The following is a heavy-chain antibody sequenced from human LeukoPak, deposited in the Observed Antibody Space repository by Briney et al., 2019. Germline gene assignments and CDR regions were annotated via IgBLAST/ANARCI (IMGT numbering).Heavy chain of an antibody. V-gene: IGHV4-30-4*08. CDR2: IYYSAST. CDR3: ARVLRSSGWPGLFDY. D-gene: IGHD6-19*01. J-gene: IGHJ4*02. Sequence: TSQTLSLTCTVSGGSISSGDYYWSWIRQPPGKGLEWIGYIYYSASTYYNPSLKSRVTISVDTSKNQFSLKLSSVTAADTAVYYCARVLRSSGWPGLFDYWGQGTLVTVSS. CDR1: GGSISSGDYY.